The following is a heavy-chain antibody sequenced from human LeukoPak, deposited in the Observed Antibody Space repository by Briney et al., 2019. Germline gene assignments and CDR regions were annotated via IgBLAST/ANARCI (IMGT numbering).Heavy chain of an antibody. CDR2: INPSGGST. Sequence: ASVKVSCKASGYTFTSYYMHWVRQAPGQGLEWMGIINPSGGSTSYAQKFQGRVTMTRDTSTSTVYMELSSLRSDDTAVYYCARVEHIVVVTATYHNWFDPWGQGTLVTVSS. J-gene: IGHJ5*02. CDR1: GYTFTSYY. D-gene: IGHD2-21*02. CDR3: ARVEHIVVVTATYHNWFDP. V-gene: IGHV1-46*01.